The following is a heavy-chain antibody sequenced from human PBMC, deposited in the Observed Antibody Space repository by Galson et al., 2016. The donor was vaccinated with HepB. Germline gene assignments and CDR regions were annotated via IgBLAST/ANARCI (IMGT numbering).Heavy chain of an antibody. CDR1: GDSVSTKSAA. V-gene: IGHV6-1*01. D-gene: IGHD1-26*01. CDR3: ARGVAPWALGSLGFHMDV. CDR2: TYYRSKWYN. Sequence: CAISGDSVSTKSAAWNWIRQSPSRGLEWLGRTYYRSKWYNEYAGSVQSRITINPDTSKNQFSLQLNSVTLEDTAVYYCARGVAPWALGSLGFHMDVWGQGTTITVSS. J-gene: IGHJ6*02.